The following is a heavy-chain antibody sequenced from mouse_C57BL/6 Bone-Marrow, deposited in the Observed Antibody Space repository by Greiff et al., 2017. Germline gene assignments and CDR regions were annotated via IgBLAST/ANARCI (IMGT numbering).Heavy chain of an antibody. CDR1: GFTFSSFG. Sequence: EVQRVESGGGLVQPGGSRKLSCAASGFTFSSFGMHWVRQAPEKGLEWVAYISSGSSTNYYADTVKGRFTITRDNAKNTLFLQMTSLRSEDTAMYYCARRDYYYGSLDYWGQGTTLTVSS. D-gene: IGHD1-1*01. V-gene: IGHV5-17*02. CDR2: ISSGSSTN. J-gene: IGHJ2*01. CDR3: ARRDYYYGSLDY.